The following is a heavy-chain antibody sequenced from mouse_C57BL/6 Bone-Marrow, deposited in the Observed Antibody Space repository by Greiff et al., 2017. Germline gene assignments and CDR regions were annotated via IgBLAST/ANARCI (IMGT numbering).Heavy chain of an antibody. D-gene: IGHD1-1*01. J-gene: IGHJ1*03. V-gene: IGHV1-19*01. Sequence: VQLQQSGPVLVKPGASVKMSCKASGYTFTDYYMNWVKQSHGKSLEWIGVINPYNGGTSYNQKFKGKATLTVDKSSSTAYMELNSLSSEDSAVDYCARFPYDYGSSYDVWGTGTTRTGSS. CDR2: INPYNGGT. CDR1: GYTFTDYY. CDR3: ARFPYDYGSSYDV.